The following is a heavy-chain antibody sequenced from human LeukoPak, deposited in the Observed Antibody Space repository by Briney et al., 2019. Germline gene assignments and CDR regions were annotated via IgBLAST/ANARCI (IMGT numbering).Heavy chain of an antibody. J-gene: IGHJ3*02. Sequence: ASVKVSCKASGYTFTGYYTHWVRQAPGQGLEWMGWINPNSGGTNYAQKFQGRVTMTRNTSISTAYMELSSLRSEDTAVYYCAGVATTHGGNAFDIWGQGTMVTVSS. CDR1: GYTFTGYY. V-gene: IGHV1-2*02. CDR2: INPNSGGT. D-gene: IGHD5-12*01. CDR3: AGVATTHGGNAFDI.